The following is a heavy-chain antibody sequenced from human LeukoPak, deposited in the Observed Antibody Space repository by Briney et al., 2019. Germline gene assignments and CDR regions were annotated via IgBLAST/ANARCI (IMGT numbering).Heavy chain of an antibody. J-gene: IGHJ4*02. D-gene: IGHD3-3*01. Sequence: SVKVSCKAYGGTFSSYAISWVRQAPGQGLEWMGGIIPIFGTANYAQKFQGRVTITADESTSTAYMELSSLRSEDTAVYYCARDRSGPGYDFWSGYYDYWGQGTLVTVSS. CDR1: GGTFSSYA. CDR3: ARDRSGPGYDFWSGYYDY. CDR2: IIPIFGTA. V-gene: IGHV1-69*13.